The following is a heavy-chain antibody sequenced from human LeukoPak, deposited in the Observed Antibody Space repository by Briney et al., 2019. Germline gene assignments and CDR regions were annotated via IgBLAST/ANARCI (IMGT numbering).Heavy chain of an antibody. Sequence: GGSLRLSCAASGFTFSTYWMHWVRQAPGKGLVWVSRINSDGSTTSYADSVKGRFTISRDNAKNTLYLQMNSLRAEDTAVYYCGRGRHYAMDVWGQGTTVTVSS. CDR1: GFTFSTYW. J-gene: IGHJ6*02. CDR3: GRGRHYAMDV. V-gene: IGHV3-74*01. CDR2: INSDGSTT.